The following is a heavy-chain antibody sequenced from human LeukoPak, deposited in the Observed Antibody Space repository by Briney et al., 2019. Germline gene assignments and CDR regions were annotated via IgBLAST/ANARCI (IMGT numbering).Heavy chain of an antibody. Sequence: SETLSLTCAVYDGSFSGYYWSWIRQPPGKGLEWIGEISHSGSTNYNPSLKSRVTISVDTSKNQFSLKLSSVTAADTAVYYCARDRPGGYSGYDYDYFDYWGQGTLVTVSS. J-gene: IGHJ4*02. CDR2: ISHSGST. D-gene: IGHD5-12*01. V-gene: IGHV4-34*01. CDR1: DGSFSGYY. CDR3: ARDRPGGYSGYDYDYFDY.